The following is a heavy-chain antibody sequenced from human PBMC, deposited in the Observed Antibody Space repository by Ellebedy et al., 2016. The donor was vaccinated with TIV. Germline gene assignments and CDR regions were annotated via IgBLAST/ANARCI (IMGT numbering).Heavy chain of an antibody. V-gene: IGHV3-33*03. Sequence: PGGSLRLSCAASGFTFSSYGMHWVRQAPGKGLEWVAVIWYDGSNKYYADSVKGRFTISRDNAKNSLYLQMNSLRAEDTAVYYCASNKRGAVYYYYYGMDVWGQGTTVTVSS. D-gene: IGHD1-26*01. CDR2: IWYDGSNK. CDR3: ASNKRGAVYYYYYGMDV. CDR1: GFTFSSYG. J-gene: IGHJ6*02.